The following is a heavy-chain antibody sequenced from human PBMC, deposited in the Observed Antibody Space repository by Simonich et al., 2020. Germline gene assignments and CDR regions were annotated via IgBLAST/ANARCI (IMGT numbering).Heavy chain of an antibody. CDR3: ARDTSDWGAFDI. V-gene: IGHV3-21*01. CDR1: GFTFSSYG. J-gene: IGHJ3*02. Sequence: EVQLVESGGGLVKPGGSLRLSCAASGFTFSSYGMNWVRQATGKGRGWVASISSSSSYIYYADSVKGRFTISRDNAKNSLYLQMNSLRAEDTAVYYCARDTSDWGAFDIWGQGTMVTVSS. CDR2: ISSSSSYI. D-gene: IGHD2-21*02.